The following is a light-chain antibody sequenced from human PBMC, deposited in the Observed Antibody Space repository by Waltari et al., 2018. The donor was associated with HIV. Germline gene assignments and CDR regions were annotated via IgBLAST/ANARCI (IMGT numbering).Light chain of an antibody. V-gene: IGLV1-40*01. CDR1: TPNIGADYD. Sequence: QSVLTQRPSVSGAPGQRGHISCTGSTPNIGADYDVQWTQQIRGTAPNLLTSVNKNRPSGVPDRFSASKSGTSASLTITGLQAEDEADYFCQSYDITLSASVVFGGGTKLTVL. CDR2: VNK. CDR3: QSYDITLSASVV. J-gene: IGLJ2*01.